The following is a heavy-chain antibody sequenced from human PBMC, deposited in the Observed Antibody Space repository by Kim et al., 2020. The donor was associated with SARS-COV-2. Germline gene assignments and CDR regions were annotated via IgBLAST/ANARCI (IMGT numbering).Heavy chain of an antibody. Sequence: SSYIYYADSVKGQFTSSRDNAKNSLYLQMNSLRAEDTAVYYCAREGDVDIWGQGTMVTVSS. CDR2: SSYI. D-gene: IGHD3-16*01. V-gene: IGHV3-21*01. CDR3: AREGDVDI. J-gene: IGHJ3*02.